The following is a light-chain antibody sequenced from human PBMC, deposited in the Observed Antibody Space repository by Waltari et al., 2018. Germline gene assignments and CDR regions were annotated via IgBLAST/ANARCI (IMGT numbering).Light chain of an antibody. CDR1: QSVTSIS. CDR3: QQYDGEVVT. J-gene: IGKJ4*01. V-gene: IGKV3-20*01. CDR2: WTS. Sequence: EIVLTKSPGTLPLSPAGRATPTGRASQSVTSISLTWYQQKLGQAPRLLISWTSSRATGIPDRFSGSGSGTDFTLTISRLEPEDFAVYYCQQYDGEVVTFGGGTKVEI.